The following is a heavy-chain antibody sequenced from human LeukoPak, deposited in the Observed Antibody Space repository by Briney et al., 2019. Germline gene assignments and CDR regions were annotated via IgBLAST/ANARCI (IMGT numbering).Heavy chain of an antibody. CDR2: TYSGGTT. V-gene: IGHV3-66*02. Sequence: GGSLRLSCVASGFPLTDNYVSWVRRAPAKGLECVSVTYSGGTTYYTDSVKGRFSISRDISKNTVYLQMSSLRGEDTAVYYCARETRWGAPQDYWGQGTLVTVSS. CDR1: GFPLTDNY. CDR3: ARETRWGAPQDY. D-gene: IGHD1-26*01. J-gene: IGHJ4*02.